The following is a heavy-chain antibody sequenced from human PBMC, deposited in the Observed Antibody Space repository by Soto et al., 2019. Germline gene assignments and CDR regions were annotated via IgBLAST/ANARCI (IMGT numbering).Heavy chain of an antibody. CDR2: IYHSGST. CDR1: GYSISSGYY. J-gene: IGHJ5*02. V-gene: IGHV4-38-2*01. D-gene: IGHD6-13*01. CDR3: ARTKVPSSWYPNWFDP. Sequence: SETLSLTCAVSGYSISSGYYWGWIRQPPGKGLEWIGSIYHSGSTYYSPSLKSRVTISVDTSKNQFSLKLSSVTAADTAVYYCARTKVPSSWYPNWFDPWGQGTLVTVSS.